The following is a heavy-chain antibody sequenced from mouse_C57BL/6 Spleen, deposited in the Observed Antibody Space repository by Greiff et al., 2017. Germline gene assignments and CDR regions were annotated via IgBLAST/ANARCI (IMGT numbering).Heavy chain of an antibody. CDR3: ARSEGYGNYEYFDV. CDR1: GFNIKDYY. CDR2: IDPEDGET. J-gene: IGHJ1*03. V-gene: IGHV14-2*01. D-gene: IGHD2-1*01. Sequence: EVQLQQSGAELVKPGASVTLSCTASGFNIKDYYMHWVKQRTEQGLDWIGRIDPEDGETKYAPKFQGKATITADTSSNTAYLQLSSLTSEDTAVYYCARSEGYGNYEYFDVWGTGTTVTVSS.